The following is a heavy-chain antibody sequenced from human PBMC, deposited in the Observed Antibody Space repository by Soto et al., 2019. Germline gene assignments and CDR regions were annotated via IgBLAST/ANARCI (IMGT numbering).Heavy chain of an antibody. Sequence: AGGSLRLSCVVSGFSVSATSIFWVRQATGKGLEWVSLMHRGGTTDNADSVKGRFTTSRDKSKNTLYLHMNGLRVEDTAVYYCARVHTTLVDHFDCSGQGTLVTVYS. CDR1: GFSVSATS. V-gene: IGHV3-53*01. CDR3: ARVHTTLVDHFDC. D-gene: IGHD5-18*01. J-gene: IGHJ4*02. CDR2: MHRGGTT.